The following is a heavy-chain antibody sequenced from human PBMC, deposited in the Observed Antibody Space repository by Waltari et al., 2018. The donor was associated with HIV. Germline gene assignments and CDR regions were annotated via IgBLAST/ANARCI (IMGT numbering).Heavy chain of an antibody. J-gene: IGHJ6*02. CDR2: ITSEAYGGTA. CDR3: SRPSGPLHSYGMDV. Sequence: EVHLMESGGGLVKPGRSLSLSCRGSGFTFGDYGLSWFRQAPGKGREWVGFITSEAYGGTAEYAASVTGRFTISREDSKSTAYMQMNRLESEDTGVYFCSRPSGPLHSYGMDVWGQGTTVIVSS. CDR1: GFTFGDYG. D-gene: IGHD1-26*01. V-gene: IGHV3-49*05.